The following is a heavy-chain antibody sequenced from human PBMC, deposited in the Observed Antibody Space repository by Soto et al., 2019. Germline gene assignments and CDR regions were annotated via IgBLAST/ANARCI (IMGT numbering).Heavy chain of an antibody. Sequence: SETLSLTCAVYGGSFSGYYWSWIRQPPGKGLEWIGEINHSGSTNYNPSLKSRVTISVDTSKNQFSLKLGSVTAADTAVYYCARPDNLDYIWVSYRPLILWGQGTLVTVSS. CDR3: ARPDNLDYIWVSYRPLIL. D-gene: IGHD3-16*02. CDR1: GGSFSGYY. CDR2: INHSGST. J-gene: IGHJ4*02. V-gene: IGHV4-34*01.